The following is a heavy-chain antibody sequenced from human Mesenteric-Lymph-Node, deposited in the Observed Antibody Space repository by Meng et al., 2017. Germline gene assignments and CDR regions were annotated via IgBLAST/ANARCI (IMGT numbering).Heavy chain of an antibody. J-gene: IGHJ4*02. Sequence: QLQLQESGPGLVKLPETLSLTRTAPGGSISSSTYYWGWIRQPPGKGLEWVGSIYYSGRTYYNPSLKSRVTMSVDTSKNQFSLKLSSVTAADTAVYYCARLWFGERPPDYWGQGTLVTVSS. CDR1: GGSISSSTYY. D-gene: IGHD3-10*01. CDR3: ARLWFGERPPDY. CDR2: IYYSGRT. V-gene: IGHV4-39*01.